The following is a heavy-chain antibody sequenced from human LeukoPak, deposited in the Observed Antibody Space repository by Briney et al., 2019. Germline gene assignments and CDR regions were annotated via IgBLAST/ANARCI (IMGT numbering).Heavy chain of an antibody. CDR2: ISWDGGST. D-gene: IGHD3-10*01. J-gene: IGHJ6*02. Sequence: GGSLRLSCAASGFTFDDYAMHWVRQAPGKGLEWVSLISWDGGSTYYADSVKGRFTISRDNSKNSLYLQMNSLRAEDTALYYCAKDIYGSGGLYGMDVWGQGTTVTVSS. V-gene: IGHV3-43D*03. CDR1: GFTFDDYA. CDR3: AKDIYGSGGLYGMDV.